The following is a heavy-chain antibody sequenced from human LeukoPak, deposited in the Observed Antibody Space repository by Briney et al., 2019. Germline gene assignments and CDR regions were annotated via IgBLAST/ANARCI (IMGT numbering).Heavy chain of an antibody. CDR2: ISSSSSYI. V-gene: IGHV3-11*06. CDR1: GFIFRDYY. CDR3: ARDPLLRYFDWYGHYYYYMDV. D-gene: IGHD3-9*01. J-gene: IGHJ6*03. Sequence: GGSLRLSCATSGFIFRDYYMIWIRQAPGKGLEWVSSISSSSSYIYYADSVKGRFTISRDNAKNSLYLQMNSLRAEDTAVYYCARDPLLRYFDWYGHYYYYMDVWGKGTTVTISS.